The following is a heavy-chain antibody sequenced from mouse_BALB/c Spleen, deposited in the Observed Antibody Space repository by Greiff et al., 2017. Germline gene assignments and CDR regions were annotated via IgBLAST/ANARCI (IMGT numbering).Heavy chain of an antibody. CDR1: GYTFTNYW. CDR2: IYPGGGST. CDR3: AREIGNYYGSSYLYYFDY. D-gene: IGHD1-1*01. J-gene: IGHJ2*01. V-gene: IGHV1-63*02. Sequence: QVQLQQSGAELVRPGTSVKMSCKAAGYTFTNYWIGWVKQRPGHGLEWIGDIYPGGGSTNYNEKFKGKATLTADTSSSTAYMQLSSLTSEDSAIYYCAREIGNYYGSSYLYYFDYWGQGTTLTVSS.